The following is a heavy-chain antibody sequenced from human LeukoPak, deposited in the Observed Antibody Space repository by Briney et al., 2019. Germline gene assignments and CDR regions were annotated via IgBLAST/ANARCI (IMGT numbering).Heavy chain of an antibody. D-gene: IGHD5-24*01. V-gene: IGHV5-51*01. CDR1: GYLFTSYW. Sequence: GESLKISCRGSGYLFTSYWIGWVRQMPGKGLEWMGIISPGDSDTAYSPSFQGQVTISADKSINTAYLQWSSLKASDTAMYYCARRNGYNAGALDFDYWGQGTLVTVSS. CDR2: ISPGDSDT. J-gene: IGHJ4*02. CDR3: ARRNGYNAGALDFDY.